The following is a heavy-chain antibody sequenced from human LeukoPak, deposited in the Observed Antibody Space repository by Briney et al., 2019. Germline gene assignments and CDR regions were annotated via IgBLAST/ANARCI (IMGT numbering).Heavy chain of an antibody. V-gene: IGHV3-30*04. Sequence: GGSPRLSCAASGFTFSSYAMHWVRQAPGKGLEWVAVISYDGSNKYYADSVKGRFTISRDNSKNTLYLQMNSLRAEDTAVYYCARGDIVVVVAATLIDYWGQGTLVTVSS. J-gene: IGHJ4*02. CDR2: ISYDGSNK. D-gene: IGHD2-15*01. CDR3: ARGDIVVVVAATLIDY. CDR1: GFTFSSYA.